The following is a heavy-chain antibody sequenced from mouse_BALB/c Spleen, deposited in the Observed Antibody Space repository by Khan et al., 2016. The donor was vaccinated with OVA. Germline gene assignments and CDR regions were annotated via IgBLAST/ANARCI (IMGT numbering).Heavy chain of an antibody. CDR1: AYTFTNYG. CDR2: INTYTGEP. V-gene: IGHV9-1*02. Sequence: QIQLVQSGPELKKPGETVKISCKASAYTFTNYGMNWVKQAPGKGLKWMGWINTYTGEPTYTDDLKGRLAFSLETSASTAYLQINNLKNEDMATYFCARGASYWYFDVWGAGTTVTVSS. J-gene: IGHJ1*01. CDR3: ARGASYWYFDV.